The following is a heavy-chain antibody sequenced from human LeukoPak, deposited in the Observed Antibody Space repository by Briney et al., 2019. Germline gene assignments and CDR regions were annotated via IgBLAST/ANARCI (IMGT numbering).Heavy chain of an antibody. CDR2: IYHSGST. CDR1: GYSISSGYY. D-gene: IGHD2-2*01. Sequence: SETLSLXCAVSGYSISSGYYWGWIRQPPGKGLEWIGSIYHSGSTYYNPSLKSRVTISVDTSKNQFSLKLSSVTAADTAVYYCARVTTIYCSSTSCPDAFDIWGQGTMLTVSS. CDR3: ARVTTIYCSSTSCPDAFDI. V-gene: IGHV4-38-2*01. J-gene: IGHJ3*02.